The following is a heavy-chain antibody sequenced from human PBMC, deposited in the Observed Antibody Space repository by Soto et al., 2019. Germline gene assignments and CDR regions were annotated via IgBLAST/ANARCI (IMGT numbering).Heavy chain of an antibody. D-gene: IGHD3-3*01. Sequence: QVQLVQSGAEVKKPGASVKVSCKASGYTFTSYDINWVRQATGQGLEWMGWMNPNSGNTGYAQKFQGRVTMTRNTCISTAYMELSSLRSEDTAVYYCARGDLNLMFGVARPFDYWGQGTLVTVSS. CDR3: ARGDLNLMFGVARPFDY. J-gene: IGHJ4*02. V-gene: IGHV1-8*01. CDR2: MNPNSGNT. CDR1: GYTFTSYD.